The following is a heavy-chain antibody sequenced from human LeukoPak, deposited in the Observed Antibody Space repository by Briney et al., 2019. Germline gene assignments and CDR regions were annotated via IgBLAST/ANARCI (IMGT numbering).Heavy chain of an antibody. D-gene: IGHD6-13*01. CDR2: ISYDGSNE. Sequence: GGSLKLSCAAPGFTFSSYAMHLGRQAPGKRLESVAVISYDGSNEYYADSVKGRFTISRDNSKNTLYLQMNSLRAEDTAVYYCARAPAGYSSSWYFDYWGQGTLVTVSS. J-gene: IGHJ4*02. V-gene: IGHV3-30*01. CDR1: GFTFSSYA. CDR3: ARAPAGYSSSWYFDY.